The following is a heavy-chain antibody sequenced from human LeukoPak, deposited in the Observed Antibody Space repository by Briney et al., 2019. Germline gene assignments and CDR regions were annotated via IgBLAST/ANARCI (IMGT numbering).Heavy chain of an antibody. CDR1: GGSFSGYY. J-gene: IGHJ5*02. D-gene: IGHD3-22*01. V-gene: IGHV4-34*01. Sequence: SETLSLTCAVYGGSFSGYYWSWIRQPPGKGLEWIGGINHSGSTNYNPSLKSRVTISVDTSKNQFSLKLSSVTAADTAVYYCARAGGYYDSGWFDPWGQGTLVTVSS. CDR3: ARAGGYYDSGWFDP. CDR2: INHSGST.